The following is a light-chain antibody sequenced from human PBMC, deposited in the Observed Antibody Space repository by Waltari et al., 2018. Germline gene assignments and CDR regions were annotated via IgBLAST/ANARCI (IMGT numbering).Light chain of an antibody. CDR2: EGT. Sequence: QSALTQPASVSGSPGQSITISCPGTSSDVGSSTRSSWYQQHPGKGPKILIYEGTQRLSGVSDRFSGSKSGNTASLTLSGLQPEDEADYYCCAHAGGGTHYAFGTGTKVTVL. J-gene: IGLJ1*01. CDR1: SSDVGSSTR. CDR3: CAHAGGGTHYA. V-gene: IGLV2-23*01.